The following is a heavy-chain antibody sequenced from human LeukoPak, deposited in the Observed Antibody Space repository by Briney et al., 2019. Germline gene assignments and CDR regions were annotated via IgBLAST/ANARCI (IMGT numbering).Heavy chain of an antibody. V-gene: IGHV4-59*01. CDR3: ARVGDYGDHYFDY. J-gene: IGHJ4*02. Sequence: SETLSLTCTVSGGSISSYYWSWIRQPPGKGLEWIGYIYYSGSTNYNPSLKSRVTISVDTSKDQFSLKLSSVTAADTAVYYCARVGDYGDHYFDYWGQGTLVTVSS. CDR1: GGSISSYY. D-gene: IGHD4-17*01. CDR2: IYYSGST.